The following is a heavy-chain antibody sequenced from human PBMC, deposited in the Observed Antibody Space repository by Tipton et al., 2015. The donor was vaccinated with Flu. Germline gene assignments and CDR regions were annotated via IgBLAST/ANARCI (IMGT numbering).Heavy chain of an antibody. CDR2: VSYDGRIT. V-gene: IGHV3-30*01. CDR1: GFTFSSFS. D-gene: IGHD2-8*02. Sequence: SLRLSCAASGFTFSSFSMHWVRQAPGKGLDWVAVVSYDGRITYYADSVKGRFTISRDNSKNTLYVDMNSLRPEDTAVYYCAKDTPRLTGGIDYWGQGTLVTVSS. CDR3: AKDTPRLTGGIDY. J-gene: IGHJ4*02.